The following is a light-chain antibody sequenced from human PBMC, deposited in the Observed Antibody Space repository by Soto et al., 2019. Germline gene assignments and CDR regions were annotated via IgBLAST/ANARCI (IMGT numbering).Light chain of an antibody. CDR1: QSVSST. CDR2: GAS. J-gene: IGKJ1*01. V-gene: IGKV3-15*01. CDR3: QQYNNWPRT. Sequence: EIVMPQSPAPLSVSPGYRAPPSCRASQSVSSTLAWYQQKPGQAPRLLIYGASTRATGIPARVSGRGSGTECTLTSSSLQSEDFAVYYCQQYNNWPRTFGQGTKVDIK.